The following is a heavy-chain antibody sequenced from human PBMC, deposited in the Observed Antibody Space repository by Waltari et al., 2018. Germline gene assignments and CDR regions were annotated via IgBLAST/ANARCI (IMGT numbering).Heavy chain of an antibody. CDR3: ARQGPRDDSSGYYSRLFDY. J-gene: IGHJ4*02. V-gene: IGHV4-39*01. CDR2: IYYSGST. D-gene: IGHD3-22*01. Sequence: QLQLQESGPGLVKPSETLSLTCTVSGGSISSSRYYWGWIRQPPGKGLEWIGSIYYSGSTYYNPSLKSRVTISVDTSKNQFSLKLSSVTAADTAVYYCARQGPRDDSSGYYSRLFDYWGQGTLVTVSS. CDR1: GGSISSSRYY.